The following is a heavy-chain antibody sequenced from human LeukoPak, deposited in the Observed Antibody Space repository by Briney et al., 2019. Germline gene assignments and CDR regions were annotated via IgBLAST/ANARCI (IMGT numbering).Heavy chain of an antibody. D-gene: IGHD1-14*01. V-gene: IGHV1-18*01. Sequence: ASVKVSCKASGYTFTNYGIAWVRQAPGQGLEWMGWISGYNFDTNYAERVQGRVTMTTDTSTTTAYMELRSLRSDDTAVYYCARTDGTPGTRLLDYWGPGTLVTVSS. CDR1: GYTFTNYG. J-gene: IGHJ4*02. CDR2: ISGYNFDT. CDR3: ARTDGTPGTRLLDY.